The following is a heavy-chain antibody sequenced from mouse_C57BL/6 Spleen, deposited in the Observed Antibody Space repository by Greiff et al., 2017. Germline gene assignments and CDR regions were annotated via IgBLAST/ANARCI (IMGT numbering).Heavy chain of an antibody. CDR1: GYSFTGYY. J-gene: IGHJ3*01. CDR3: ARENYVGPAWFAY. Sequence: EVQLQQSGPELVKPGASVKISCKASGYSFTGYYMNWVKQSPEKSLEWIGEINPSTGGTTYNQKFKAKATLTVDKSSSTAYMQIKSLTSEDSAVYYCARENYVGPAWFAYGGQGTLVTVSA. V-gene: IGHV1-42*01. D-gene: IGHD1-1*01. CDR2: INPSTGGT.